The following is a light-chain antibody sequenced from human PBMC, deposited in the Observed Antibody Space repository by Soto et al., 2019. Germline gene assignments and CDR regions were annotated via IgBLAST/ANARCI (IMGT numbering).Light chain of an antibody. V-gene: IGKV3-20*01. Sequence: EVVLTQSPGTLSLSPGERATLSCRASQSVSSSYLAWYQQKPGQAPRLLIYGASSRATGTPDRFSGSGSGTDFTLTISSLEPEDFAVYYCQHYGSSPYTFGQGTKLEIK. CDR3: QHYGSSPYT. J-gene: IGKJ2*01. CDR1: QSVSSSY. CDR2: GAS.